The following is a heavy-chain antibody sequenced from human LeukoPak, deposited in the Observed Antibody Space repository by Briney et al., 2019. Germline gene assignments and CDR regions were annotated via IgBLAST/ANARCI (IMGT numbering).Heavy chain of an antibody. CDR2: INHSGST. CDR3: ARDSSTQYQLDAFDI. CDR1: GGSFSGYY. V-gene: IGHV4-34*01. Sequence: SETLSLTCAVYGGSFSGYYWSWIRQPPGKGLEWIGEINHSGSTNYNPSLKSRVTISVDTSKNQFSLKLSSVTAADTAVHYCARDSSTQYQLDAFDIWGQGTMVTVSS. D-gene: IGHD2-2*01. J-gene: IGHJ3*02.